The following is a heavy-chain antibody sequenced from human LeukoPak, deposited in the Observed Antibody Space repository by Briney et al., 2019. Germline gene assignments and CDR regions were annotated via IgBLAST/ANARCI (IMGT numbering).Heavy chain of an antibody. CDR3: ARSSSGWTSPFDY. CDR1: GFTFDDYA. D-gene: IGHD6-19*01. CDR2: ISWNSGSI. V-gene: IGHV3-9*01. J-gene: IGHJ4*02. Sequence: GRSLGLSCAASGFTFDDYAMHWVRQAPGKGLEWVSGISWNSGSIGYADSVKGRFTISRDNAKNSLYLQMNSLSAEDTAVYYCARSSSGWTSPFDYWGQGTLVTVSS.